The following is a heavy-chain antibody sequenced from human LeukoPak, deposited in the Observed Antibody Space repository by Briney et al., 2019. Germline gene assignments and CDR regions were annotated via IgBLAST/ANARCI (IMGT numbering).Heavy chain of an antibody. CDR2: INHSGST. D-gene: IGHD3-22*01. J-gene: IGHJ4*02. V-gene: IGHV4-34*01. CDR3: ARGRKRYYDRGSYFDY. Sequence: SETLSLTCAVYGGSFSGYYWSWIRQPPGKGLEWIGEINHSGSTNYNPSLKSRVTISVDTSKNQFSLKLGSVTAADTAVYYCARGRKRYYDRGSYFDYWGQGTLVTVSS. CDR1: GGSFSGYY.